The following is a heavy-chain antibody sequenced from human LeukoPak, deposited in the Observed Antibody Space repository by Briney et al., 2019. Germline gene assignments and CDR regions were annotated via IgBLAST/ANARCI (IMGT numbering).Heavy chain of an antibody. Sequence: ASVKVSCKVSGYTLTELSMHWVRQAPGKGLGWMGGFDPEDGETIYAQKFQGRVTMTEDTSTDTAYMELSSLRSEDTAVYYCATIPGRYSGSYPFDIWGQGTMVTVSS. J-gene: IGHJ3*02. V-gene: IGHV1-24*01. CDR2: FDPEDGET. D-gene: IGHD1-26*01. CDR1: GYTLTELS. CDR3: ATIPGRYSGSYPFDI.